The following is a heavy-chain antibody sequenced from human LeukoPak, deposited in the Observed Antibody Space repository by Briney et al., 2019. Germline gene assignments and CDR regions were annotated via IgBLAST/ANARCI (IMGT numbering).Heavy chain of an antibody. J-gene: IGHJ4*02. CDR2: ISSSSSYI. D-gene: IGHD6-13*01. CDR3: AREVPSSFDY. V-gene: IGHV3-21*01. Sequence: GGSLRLSCAASGFTFSSYSMTWVRQAPGKGLEWVSSISSSSSYIYYADSVKGRFTISRDNAKNSLYLQMNSLRAVDTAVYYCAREVPSSFDYWGQGTLVTVSS. CDR1: GFTFSSYS.